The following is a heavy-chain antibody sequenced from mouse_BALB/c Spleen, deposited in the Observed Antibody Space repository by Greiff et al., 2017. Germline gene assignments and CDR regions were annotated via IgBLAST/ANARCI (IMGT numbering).Heavy chain of an antibody. CDR2: INPSNGGT. D-gene: IGHD2-1*01. J-gene: IGHJ4*01. CDR3: TRGGYGNYYAMDY. CDR1: GYTFTSYY. Sequence: VQLQQPGAELVKPGASVKLSCKASGYTFTSYYMYWVKQRPGQGLEWIGGINPSNGGTNFNEKFKSKATLTVDKSSSTAYMQLSSLTSEDSAVYYCTRGGYGNYYAMDYWGQGTSVTVSS. V-gene: IGHV1S81*02.